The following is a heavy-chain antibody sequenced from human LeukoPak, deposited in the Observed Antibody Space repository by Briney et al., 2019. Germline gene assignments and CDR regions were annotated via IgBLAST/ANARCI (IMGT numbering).Heavy chain of an antibody. CDR2: INPSGGSA. Sequence: GASVKVSCKASGYTFTSYYMHWVRQAPGQGLEWMGIINPSGGSASYAQKFQGRVTMTRDTSTSTVYMELSSLRSEDTAVYYCARDLAWGSGNSIGVNWFDHWGQGTLVTVSS. D-gene: IGHD3-10*01. V-gene: IGHV1-46*01. J-gene: IGHJ5*02. CDR3: ARDLAWGSGNSIGVNWFDH. CDR1: GYTFTSYY.